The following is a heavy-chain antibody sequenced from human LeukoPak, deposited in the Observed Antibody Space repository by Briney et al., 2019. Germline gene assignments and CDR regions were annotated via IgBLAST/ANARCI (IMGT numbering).Heavy chain of an antibody. V-gene: IGHV4-34*01. J-gene: IGHJ4*02. D-gene: IGHD3-22*01. Sequence: SETLSLTCAVYGGSYSGYYWSWIRQPPGKGLEWIGEINHSGSTNYNPSLKSRVTISVDTSKNQFSLKLSSVTAADTAVYYCASVDDEGYSDSWGQGTLVTVSS. CDR1: GGSYSGYY. CDR3: ASVDDEGYSDS. CDR2: INHSGST.